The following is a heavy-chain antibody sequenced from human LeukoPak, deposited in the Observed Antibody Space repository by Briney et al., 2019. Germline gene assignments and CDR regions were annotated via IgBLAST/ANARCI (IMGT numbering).Heavy chain of an antibody. CDR2: INHSGST. V-gene: IGHV4-34*01. D-gene: IGHD2-2*01. Sequence: NPSETLSLTCAVYGGSFSGYYWSWIRQPPGKGLEWIGEINHSGSTNYNPSLKSRVTISVDTSKNQFSLKLSSVTAADTAVYYCARGQYCSSTSCFDYYYHGMDVWGKGTTVTVSS. CDR3: ARGQYCSSTSCFDYYYHGMDV. J-gene: IGHJ6*04. CDR1: GGSFSGYY.